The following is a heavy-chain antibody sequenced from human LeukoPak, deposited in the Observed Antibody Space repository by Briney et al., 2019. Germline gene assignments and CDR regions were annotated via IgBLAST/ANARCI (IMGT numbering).Heavy chain of an antibody. CDR1: EFTFSSYW. J-gene: IGHJ6*02. D-gene: IGHD3-10*01. CDR3: ARLGGSKGVDYYYYGMDV. Sequence: GGSLRLSCAASEFTFSSYWMTWVRQAPGKGLEWVANINQDGSDKYYVDSVKGRFTISRDNAKNSLYLQMNSLRAEDTAVYYCARLGGSKGVDYYYYGMDVWGQGTTVTVSS. CDR2: INQDGSDK. V-gene: IGHV3-7*01.